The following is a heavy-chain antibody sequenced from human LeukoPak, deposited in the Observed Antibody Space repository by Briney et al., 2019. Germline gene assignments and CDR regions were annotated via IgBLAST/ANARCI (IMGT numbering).Heavy chain of an antibody. CDR1: GGSISSYY. J-gene: IGHJ4*02. D-gene: IGHD3-10*01. CDR3: AREDGFGSLFDY. CDR2: IYYSGST. Sequence: SETLSFTCTVSGGSISSYYWSWIRQPPGKGLEWIGYIYYSGSTNYNPSLKSRVTISVDTSKNQFSLKLSSVTAADTAVYYCAREDGFGSLFDYWGQGTLVTVSS. V-gene: IGHV4-59*01.